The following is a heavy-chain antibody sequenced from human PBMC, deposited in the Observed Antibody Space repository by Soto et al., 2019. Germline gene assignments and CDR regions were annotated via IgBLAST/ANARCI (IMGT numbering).Heavy chain of an antibody. V-gene: IGHV3-66*01. CDR3: VRSRTGTTYGGMDV. Sequence: EVQLVESGGDLVQPGGSLRLSCAASGFAVSSNYMTWVRQAPGKGLEWVSVIHSGGDTHYADSVRGRFNISRDNSKNTLYLQMNSRGAEDRAVYYCVRSRTGTTYGGMDVGGQGTTVTVSS. J-gene: IGHJ6*02. D-gene: IGHD1-7*01. CDR1: GFAVSSNY. CDR2: IHSGGDT.